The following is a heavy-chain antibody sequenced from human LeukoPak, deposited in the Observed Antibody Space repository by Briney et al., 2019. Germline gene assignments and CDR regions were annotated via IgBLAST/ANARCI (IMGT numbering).Heavy chain of an antibody. CDR1: GYTFTSYD. CDR2: MNPNSGNT. J-gene: IGHJ4*02. V-gene: IGHV1-8*03. Sequence: ASVKVSCKASGYTFTSYDINWVRQATGQGLEWMGWMNPNSGNTGYAQKFQGRVTITRNTSISTAYMELSSLRSEDTAVYYCARDLTDYDSSGYYCGYWGQGTLVTVSS. CDR3: ARDLTDYDSSGYYCGY. D-gene: IGHD3-22*01.